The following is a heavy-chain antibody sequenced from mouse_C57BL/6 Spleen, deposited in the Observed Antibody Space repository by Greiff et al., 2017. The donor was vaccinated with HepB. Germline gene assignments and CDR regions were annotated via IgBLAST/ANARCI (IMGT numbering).Heavy chain of an antibody. Sequence: QVQLKESGAELVRPGASVKLSCKASGYTFTDYYINWVKQRPGQGLEWIARIYPGSGNTYYNEKFKGKATLTAEKSSSTAYMQLRSLTSEDSAVYFCARRSYDYDGDYFDYWGQGTTLTVSS. D-gene: IGHD2-4*01. CDR1: GYTFTDYY. J-gene: IGHJ2*01. V-gene: IGHV1-76*01. CDR3: ARRSYDYDGDYFDY. CDR2: IYPGSGNT.